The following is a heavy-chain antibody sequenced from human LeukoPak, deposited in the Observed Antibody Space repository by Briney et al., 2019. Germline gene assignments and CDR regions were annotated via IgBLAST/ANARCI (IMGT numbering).Heavy chain of an antibody. Sequence: GGSLRLSCAASGFTFSSYSMNWVRQAPGKGLEWVSYISSSSSTIYYADSVKGRFTISRDNAKNSLYLQMNSLRDEDTAVYYCARAGLGYCSGGSCYSEYYFDYWGQGTLVTVSS. V-gene: IGHV3-48*02. J-gene: IGHJ4*02. CDR3: ARAGLGYCSGGSCYSEYYFDY. CDR2: ISSSSSTI. CDR1: GFTFSSYS. D-gene: IGHD2-15*01.